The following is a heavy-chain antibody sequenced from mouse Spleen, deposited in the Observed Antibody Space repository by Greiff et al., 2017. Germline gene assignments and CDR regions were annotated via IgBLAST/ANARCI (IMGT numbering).Heavy chain of an antibody. CDR1: GFTFSDYG. V-gene: IGHV5-17*01. CDR2: ISSGSSTI. J-gene: IGHJ3*01. Sequence: EVHLVESGGGLVKPGGSLKLSCAASGFTFSDYGMHWVRQAPEKGLEWVAYISSGSSTIYYADTVKGRFTISRDNAKNTLFLQMTSLRSEDTAMYYCASPLYYDWFAYWGQGTLVTVSA. CDR3: ASPLYYDWFAY. D-gene: IGHD2-4*01.